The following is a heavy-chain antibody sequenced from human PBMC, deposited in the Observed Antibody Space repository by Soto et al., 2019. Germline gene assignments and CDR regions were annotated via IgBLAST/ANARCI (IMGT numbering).Heavy chain of an antibody. J-gene: IGHJ5*02. CDR2: IYYSGST. Sequence: SETLSLTCTVSGGSISSGGYYWSWIRQQPGKGLEWIGYIYYSGSTYYNPSLKRRVTISVDTSKNQFSLKLSSVTAADTAVYYCSGARDPGRGGRCYFGWYDPWGQGTLVTVSS. CDR1: GGSISSGGYY. V-gene: IGHV4-31*03. D-gene: IGHD2-15*01. CDR3: SGARDPGRGGRCYFGWYDP.